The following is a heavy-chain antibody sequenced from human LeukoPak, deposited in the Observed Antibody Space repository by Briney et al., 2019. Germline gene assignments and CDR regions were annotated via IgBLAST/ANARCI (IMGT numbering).Heavy chain of an antibody. CDR1: KFAFSSYA. D-gene: IGHD1-26*01. CDR3: GKNRYSGSLSPFDI. Sequence: GGSLRLSCAASKFAFSSYAMSWVRQAPGKGLEWVSAISGGGGNTYYADSVKGRFTISRDNSKNTLYLQMDSLRAEDTAVYYCGKNRYSGSLSPFDIWGQGTMVTVSS. J-gene: IGHJ3*02. CDR2: ISGGGGNT. V-gene: IGHV3-23*01.